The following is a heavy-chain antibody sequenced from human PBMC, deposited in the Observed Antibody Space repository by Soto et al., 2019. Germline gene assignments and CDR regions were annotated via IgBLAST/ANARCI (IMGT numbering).Heavy chain of an antibody. CDR3: ARDGIRLLEWDYGTDV. D-gene: IGHD3-3*01. V-gene: IGHV1-18*04. J-gene: IGHJ6*02. CDR2: ISAYNGNT. Sequence: ASVKVSCKASGYTFTSYGISWVRQAPGQGLEWMGWISAYNGNTNYAQKLQGRVTMTTDTSTSTAYMELRSLRSDDTAVYYCARDGIRLLEWDYGTDVWGQGTTVTVSS. CDR1: GYTFTSYG.